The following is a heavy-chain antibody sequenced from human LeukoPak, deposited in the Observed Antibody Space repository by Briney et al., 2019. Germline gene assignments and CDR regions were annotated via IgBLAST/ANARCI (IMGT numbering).Heavy chain of an antibody. CDR3: TTDFPPFGEELYYCYMDV. CDR1: GFTFSGSA. J-gene: IGHJ6*03. CDR2: IKSKTDGGTT. Sequence: KPGGSLRLSCAASGFTFSGSAMHWVRQASGKGLEWVGRIKSKTDGGTTDYAAPVKGRFTISRDDSKNTLYLQMSSLKTEDTAVYYCTTDFPPFGEELYYCYMDVWGKGTTVTVSS. V-gene: IGHV3-15*01. D-gene: IGHD3-10*01.